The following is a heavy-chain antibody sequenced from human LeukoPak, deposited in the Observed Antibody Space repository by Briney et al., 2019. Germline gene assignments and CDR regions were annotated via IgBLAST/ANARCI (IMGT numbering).Heavy chain of an antibody. D-gene: IGHD4-17*01. CDR2: VNQSGRT. CDR1: GGSLSNYY. J-gene: IGHJ4*02. CDR3: ARDSSGDYVFTY. Sequence: ASETLSLTCNVSGGSLSNYYWSWIRQTPGKGLEWLGQVNQSGRTNYNPSLKSRVTLSVDTSKNQFSLKLTSMTAADTAVYYCARDSSGDYVFTYWGQGTLVTVSS. V-gene: IGHV4-34*01.